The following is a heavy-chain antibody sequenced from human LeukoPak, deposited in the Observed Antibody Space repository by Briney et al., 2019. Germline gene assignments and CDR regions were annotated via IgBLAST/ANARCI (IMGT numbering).Heavy chain of an antibody. CDR2: IYYSGST. D-gene: IGHD5-18*01. CDR1: GGSISSYY. CDR3: AGNSYGYEFDY. Sequence: SETLSLTCTVSGGSISSYYWSWIRQPPGKGLEWIGYIYYSGSTNYNPSLKSRITISVDTSKNQFSLKLSSVTAADTAMYYCAGNSYGYEFDYWGQGTLVTVSS. J-gene: IGHJ4*02. V-gene: IGHV4-59*08.